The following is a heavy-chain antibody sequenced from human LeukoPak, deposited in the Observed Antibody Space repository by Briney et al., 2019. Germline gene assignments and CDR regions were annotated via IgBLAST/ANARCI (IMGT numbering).Heavy chain of an antibody. J-gene: IGHJ4*02. D-gene: IGHD3-22*01. CDR1: GGSISSYY. V-gene: IGHV4-59*01. CDR3: ARGDYYDSSGYYLPFDY. CDR2: IYYSGST. Sequence: PSETLSLTCTVSGGSISSYYWSWIRQPPGKGLEWIGYIYYSGSTNYNPSLKSRVTISVDTSKNQFSLKLRSVTAADTAVYYCARGDYYDSSGYYLPFDYWGQGTLVTVSS.